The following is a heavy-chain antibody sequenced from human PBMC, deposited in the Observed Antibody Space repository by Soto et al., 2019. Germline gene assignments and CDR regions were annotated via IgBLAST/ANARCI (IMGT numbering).Heavy chain of an antibody. CDR2: IYHSGST. V-gene: IGHV4-4*02. CDR3: ARVKASGVNFDY. J-gene: IGHJ4*02. D-gene: IGHD3-10*01. CDR1: GGSISSNNW. Sequence: QVQLQESGPGLVKPSGTLSLTCAVSGGSISSNNWWSWVRQPPGKGLEWIGEIYHSGSTNYNPSLKSRVXIXVHXSKNQFSLKLSSVTAADTAVYYCARVKASGVNFDYWGQGTLVTVSS.